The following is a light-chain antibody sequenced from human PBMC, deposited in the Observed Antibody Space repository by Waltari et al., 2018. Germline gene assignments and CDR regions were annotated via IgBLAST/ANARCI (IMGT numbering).Light chain of an antibody. CDR3: QHYVRLPAM. CDR2: GTS. J-gene: IGKJ1*01. Sequence: EIVLAQSPGTLSLSPGERATLSCRASQSVSRSLAWYQQKPGQAPRLLIYGTSIRATGIPDRFSGSGSGTDFSLTISRLESEDFAVYYCQHYVRLPAMFGQGTKVEIK. CDR1: QSVSRS. V-gene: IGKV3-20*01.